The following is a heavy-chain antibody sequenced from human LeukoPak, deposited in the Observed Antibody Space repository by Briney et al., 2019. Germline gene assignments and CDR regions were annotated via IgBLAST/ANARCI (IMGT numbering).Heavy chain of an antibody. V-gene: IGHV3-9*01. CDR1: GFTFDNYA. J-gene: IGHJ5*02. Sequence: QSGGSLRLSCAASGFTFDNYAMHWVRQTPGKGLEWVSGISWNSGSIGYADSVKGRFTISRDNAKNSLYLQMNSLRAEDTALYYCAKAVDWRQLPMWFDPWGQGTLVTVSS. CDR2: ISWNSGSI. CDR3: AKAVDWRQLPMWFDP. D-gene: IGHD2-2*01.